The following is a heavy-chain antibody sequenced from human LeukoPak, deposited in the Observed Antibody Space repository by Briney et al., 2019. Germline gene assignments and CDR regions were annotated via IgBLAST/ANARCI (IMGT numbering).Heavy chain of an antibody. D-gene: IGHD2-15*01. Sequence: PSETLSLTCTVSGYSISSGYYWGWIRQPPGKGLEWIGSIYHSGSTYYNPSLKSRVTISVDTSKNQFSLKLSSVTAADTAVYYCARAHRGYCSGGSCHLFDYWGQGTLVTVSS. CDR3: ARAHRGYCSGGSCHLFDY. CDR2: IYHSGST. V-gene: IGHV4-38-2*02. J-gene: IGHJ4*02. CDR1: GYSISSGYY.